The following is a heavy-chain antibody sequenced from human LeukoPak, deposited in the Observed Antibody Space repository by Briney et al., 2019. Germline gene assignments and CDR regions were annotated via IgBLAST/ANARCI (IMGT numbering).Heavy chain of an antibody. CDR1: GGTFSSYA. D-gene: IGHD2-2*02. CDR3: ASSYCSSTSCYMYYYYGMDV. Sequence: GASVKVSCKTSGGTFSSYAISWVRQAPGQGLEWMGRIIPIFGIANYAQKFQGRVTITADKSTSTAYMELSSLRSEDTAVYYCASSYCSSTSCYMYYYYGMDVWGQGTTVTVSS. V-gene: IGHV1-69*04. CDR2: IIPIFGIA. J-gene: IGHJ6*02.